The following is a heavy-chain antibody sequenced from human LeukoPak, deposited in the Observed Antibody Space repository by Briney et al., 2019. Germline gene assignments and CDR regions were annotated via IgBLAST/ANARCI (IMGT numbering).Heavy chain of an antibody. D-gene: IGHD3-9*01. CDR1: GFTFSNYA. Sequence: PGGSLRLSCAASGFTFSNYAMSWVRQAPGKGLEWVSTISSSGGSTYYADSVKGRFTISRDNSKSTLYVQMNSLRAEDTAVYYCAKGGLDWSRPLDYWGQGTRVTVSS. CDR2: ISSSGGST. V-gene: IGHV3-23*01. CDR3: AKGGLDWSRPLDY. J-gene: IGHJ4*02.